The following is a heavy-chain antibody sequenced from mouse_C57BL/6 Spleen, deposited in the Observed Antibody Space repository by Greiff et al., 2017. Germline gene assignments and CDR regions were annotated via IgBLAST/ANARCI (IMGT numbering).Heavy chain of an antibody. CDR3: ERWRITTGVGAMDY. CDR1: GYTFTSYT. D-gene: IGHD1-1*01. CDR2: INPSSGYT. J-gene: IGHJ4*01. Sequence: QVHVKQSGAELARPGASVKMSCKASGYTFTSYTMHWVKQRPGQGLEWIGYINPSSGYTKYNQKFKDKATLTADKSSSTAYMQLRSLTSEDSAVYYCERWRITTGVGAMDYWGQGTSVTVSS. V-gene: IGHV1-4*01.